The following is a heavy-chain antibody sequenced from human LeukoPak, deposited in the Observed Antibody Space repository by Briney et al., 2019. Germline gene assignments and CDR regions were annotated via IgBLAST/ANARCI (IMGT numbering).Heavy chain of an antibody. Sequence: PSETLSLTCAVYGGSFSGYYWSWIRQPPGKGLEWIGEINHSGSTNYNPSLKSRVTISVDTSKNQFSLKLSSVTAADTAVYYCASNSHGVWQDYWGQGTLVTVSS. D-gene: IGHD6-13*01. CDR1: GGSFSGYY. CDR3: ASNSHGVWQDY. J-gene: IGHJ4*02. V-gene: IGHV4-34*01. CDR2: INHSGST.